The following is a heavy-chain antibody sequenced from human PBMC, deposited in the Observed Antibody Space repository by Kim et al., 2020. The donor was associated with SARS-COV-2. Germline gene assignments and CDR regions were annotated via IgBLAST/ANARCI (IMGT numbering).Heavy chain of an antibody. J-gene: IGHJ4*02. CDR2: ISSNGGST. V-gene: IGHV3-64D*06. CDR3: VKDREYSYGVEDY. Sequence: GGSLRLSCSASGFTFSSYAMHWVRQAPGKGLEYVSAISSNGGSTYYADSVKGRFTISRDNSKNTLYLQMSSLRAEDTAVYYCVKDREYSYGVEDYWGQGTPVTVSS. D-gene: IGHD5-18*01. CDR1: GFTFSSYA.